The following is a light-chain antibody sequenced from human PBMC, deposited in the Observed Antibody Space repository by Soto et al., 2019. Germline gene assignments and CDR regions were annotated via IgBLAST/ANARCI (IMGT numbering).Light chain of an antibody. V-gene: IGKV1-5*01. CDR3: QQYHTYYT. Sequence: DIPMTQSPSTLSASVGDRVTITCRASQSIGNWLAWYQQKPGKAPKLLIYDASSLESGVPSRFSGSGSGTEFTLTISSLQPDDFATHYCQQYHTYYTFGQGTNLEIK. J-gene: IGKJ2*01. CDR1: QSIGNW. CDR2: DAS.